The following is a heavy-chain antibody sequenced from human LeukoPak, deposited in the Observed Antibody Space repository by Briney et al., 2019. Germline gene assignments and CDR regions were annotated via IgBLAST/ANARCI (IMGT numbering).Heavy chain of an antibody. CDR1: GFTVNSYW. V-gene: IGHV3-74*01. CDR3: ASGVQGTSWIVN. Sequence: GGSLRLSCATSGFTVNSYWMHWVRQAPGKGLVWLSRVNIDVSSVAYADSVKGRFTISRDNAKDSLYLQMNSLRAEDTAVYYCASGVQGTSWIVNWGRGTLVTVSS. J-gene: IGHJ4*01. D-gene: IGHD2-15*01. CDR2: VNIDVSSV.